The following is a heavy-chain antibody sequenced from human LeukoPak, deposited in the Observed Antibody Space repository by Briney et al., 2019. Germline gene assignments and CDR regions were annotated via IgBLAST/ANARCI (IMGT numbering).Heavy chain of an antibody. J-gene: IGHJ4*02. CDR2: IHPADSDT. D-gene: IGHD5-24*01. CDR3: ARGEGGYNYAF. Sequence: GESLKISCKASGYSFSSYWIAWVRQIPGKGLEWMGIIHPADSDTRYSLSIQGQVTISADRSISTAYLQWSSLKASDTAIYYCARGEGGYNYAFWGQGTLVSVSS. V-gene: IGHV5-51*01. CDR1: GYSFSSYW.